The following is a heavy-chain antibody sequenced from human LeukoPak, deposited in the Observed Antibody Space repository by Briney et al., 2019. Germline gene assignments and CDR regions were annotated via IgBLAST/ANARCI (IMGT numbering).Heavy chain of an antibody. D-gene: IGHD4/OR15-4a*01. CDR3: ARAARRGTNSRDAFDI. V-gene: IGHV4-31*03. CDR2: ISYSGTT. CDR1: GGSISSGGDY. Sequence: SETLSLTCTVSGGSISSGGDYWSWIRQHPGKGLEWIGYISYSGTTYYNPSLKSRITISLDTSKNQFSLELSSVTAADTAVYYCARAARRGTNSRDAFDIWGLGTVVTVSS. J-gene: IGHJ3*02.